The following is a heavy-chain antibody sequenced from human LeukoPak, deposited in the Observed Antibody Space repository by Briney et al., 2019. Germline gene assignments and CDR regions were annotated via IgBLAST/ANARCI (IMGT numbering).Heavy chain of an antibody. CDR2: INWNGGST. D-gene: IGHD3-10*01. V-gene: IGHV3-20*04. CDR3: ARISSPTDAFDI. Sequence: GGSLRLSCAASGFTFDDYGMSWVRQAPGKELEWVSGINWNGGSTGYADSVKGRFTISRDNAKNSLYLQMNSLRAEDTALYYCARISSPTDAFDIWGQGTMVTVSS. J-gene: IGHJ3*02. CDR1: GFTFDDYG.